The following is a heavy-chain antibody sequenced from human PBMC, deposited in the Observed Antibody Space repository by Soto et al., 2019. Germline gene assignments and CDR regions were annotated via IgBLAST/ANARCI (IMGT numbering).Heavy chain of an antibody. CDR3: ARAGGTTVTGLWHFDS. V-gene: IGHV3-33*01. J-gene: IGHJ4*02. Sequence: GGSLRLSCEASGFTFNTYSMHWVHQPPGKGLEWLAAIWYDGTQKYYADSVKGRFIISRDNSKKTLYLEMNSLRAEDTAVYYCARAGGTTVTGLWHFDSWGQGTLVTVSS. D-gene: IGHD4-17*01. CDR1: GFTFNTYS. CDR2: IWYDGTQK.